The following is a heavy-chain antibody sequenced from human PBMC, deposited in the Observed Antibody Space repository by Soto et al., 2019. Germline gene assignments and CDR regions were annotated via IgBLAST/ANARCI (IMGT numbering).Heavy chain of an antibody. CDR1: GFSVSSNS. CDR3: APDRGGSLAF. Sequence: EVQLVESGGGLVQPGGSLRLSCGASGFSVSSNSMNWVRQAPGKGLEWVALIYNGGRTYYADSVKGRFTISKDSSKNTLYLQVNSLRAEDMAVYYCAPDRGGSLAFWGQGTLVTVSS. CDR2: IYNGGRT. V-gene: IGHV3-66*01. J-gene: IGHJ4*02. D-gene: IGHD3-16*01.